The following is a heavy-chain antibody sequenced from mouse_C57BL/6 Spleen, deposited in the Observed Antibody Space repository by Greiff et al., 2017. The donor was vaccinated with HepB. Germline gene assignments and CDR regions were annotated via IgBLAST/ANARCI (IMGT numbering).Heavy chain of an antibody. D-gene: IGHD2-12*01. Sequence: QVQLQQSGAELVRPGTSVKMSCKASGYTFTNYWIGWAKQRPGHGLEWIGDIYPGGGYTNYNEKFKGKATLTADKSSSTAYMQFSSLTSEDSAIYYCARSIPGYCDVWGTGTTVTVSS. CDR3: ARSIPGYCDV. V-gene: IGHV1-63*01. CDR2: IYPGGGYT. J-gene: IGHJ1*03. CDR1: GYTFTNYW.